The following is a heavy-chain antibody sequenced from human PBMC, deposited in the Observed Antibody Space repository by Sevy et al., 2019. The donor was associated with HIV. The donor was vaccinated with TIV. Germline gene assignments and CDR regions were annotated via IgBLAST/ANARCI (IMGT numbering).Heavy chain of an antibody. D-gene: IGHD3-10*01. CDR3: ARDHNYYGSGSPYFYYYMDV. J-gene: IGHJ6*03. Sequence: ASVKVSCKASGYTFIDYYIHWVRQAPGQGLAWMGWINPSSGGTNYAQKFQGRVTMTRDTSISTAFLEVSRLKSDDTAVYYCARDHNYYGSGSPYFYYYMDVWGKGTKVTVSS. V-gene: IGHV1-2*02. CDR1: GYTFIDYY. CDR2: INPSSGGT.